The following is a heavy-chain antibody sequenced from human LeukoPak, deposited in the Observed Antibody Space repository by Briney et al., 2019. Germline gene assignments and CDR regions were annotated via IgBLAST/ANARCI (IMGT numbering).Heavy chain of an antibody. CDR3: ARAQGIVGATSPFYYYYMDV. CDR2: IIPIFGTA. J-gene: IGHJ6*03. V-gene: IGHV1-69*05. CDR1: GGTFSSYA. Sequence: ASVKVSCKASGGTFSSYAISWVRQAPGQGLEWMGGIIPIFGTANYAQKFQGRVTITTDESTSTAYMELSSLRSEDTAVYYCARAQGIVGATSPFYYYYMDVWGKETTVTVSS. D-gene: IGHD1-26*01.